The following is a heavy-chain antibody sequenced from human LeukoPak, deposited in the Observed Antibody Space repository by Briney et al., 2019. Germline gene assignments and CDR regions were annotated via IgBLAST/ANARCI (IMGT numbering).Heavy chain of an antibody. V-gene: IGHV1-18*01. CDR3: ARVGRKQWLAYYYYYGMDV. CDR1: GYTFTSYG. CDR2: ISAYNGNT. Sequence: ASVKVSCKASGYTFTSYGISWVRQAPGQGLEWMGWISAYNGNTNYAQKLQGRVTITTDTSTSTAYMELRSLRSDDTAVYYCARVGRKQWLAYYYYYGMDVWGQGTTVTVSS. J-gene: IGHJ6*02. D-gene: IGHD6-19*01.